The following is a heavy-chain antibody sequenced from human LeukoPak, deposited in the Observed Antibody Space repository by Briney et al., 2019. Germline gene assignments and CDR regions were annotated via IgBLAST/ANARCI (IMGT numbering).Heavy chain of an antibody. D-gene: IGHD2-21*02. V-gene: IGHV4-39*01. CDR2: IYYSGTT. Sequence: SETLSLTCTVSGGSISSGSFFWGWIRQPPGKGLEWIGNIYYSGTTYYNPSLKSRVTISVDTSKIQLSLKLNSVTAADTAVYYCARLRVTPVSGALDYWGQGTLVTVSS. CDR3: ARLRVTPVSGALDY. J-gene: IGHJ4*02. CDR1: GGSISSGSFF.